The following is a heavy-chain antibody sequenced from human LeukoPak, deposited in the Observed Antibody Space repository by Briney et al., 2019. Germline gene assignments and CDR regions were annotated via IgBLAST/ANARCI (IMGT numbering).Heavy chain of an antibody. V-gene: IGHV1-46*01. J-gene: IGHJ6*02. CDR2: INPSGGST. D-gene: IGHD3-10*01. Sequence: ASVKISCKASGYTFIRNHIHWVRQAPGQGLEWMGIINPSGGSTTYAQKFQGRVTMTRDTPTSTVYMELRSLSSVTAADTAVYYCARHGVRGLDVWGQGTTVTVSS. CDR1: GYTFIRNH. CDR3: ARHGVRGLDV.